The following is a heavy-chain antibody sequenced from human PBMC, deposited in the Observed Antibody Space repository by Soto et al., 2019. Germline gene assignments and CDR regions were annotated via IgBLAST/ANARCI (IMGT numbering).Heavy chain of an antibody. D-gene: IGHD3-9*01. Sequence: ASVKVSCKASGYTFTSYGISWVRQAPGQGLEWMGWISAYNGNTNYAQKLQGRVTMTTDTSTSTAYMELRSLRSDDTAVYYCARGRYDILTGYYLYYGMDVWGQGTTVTVSS. CDR1: GYTFTSYG. CDR3: ARGRYDILTGYYLYYGMDV. V-gene: IGHV1-18*04. CDR2: ISAYNGNT. J-gene: IGHJ6*02.